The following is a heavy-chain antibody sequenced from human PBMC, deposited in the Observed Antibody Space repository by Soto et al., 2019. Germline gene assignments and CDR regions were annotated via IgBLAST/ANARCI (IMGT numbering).Heavy chain of an antibody. CDR2: INHSGST. CDR1: GGSFSGYY. CDR3: ARGNMPRTRNWFDP. D-gene: IGHD2-2*01. Sequence: PSETLSLTCAVYGGSFSGYYWSWIRQPPGKGLEWIGEINHSGSTNYNPSLKSRVTISVDTSKNQFSLKLSSVTAADTAVYYCARGNMPRTRNWFDPRAQGTPVTVSS. J-gene: IGHJ5*02. V-gene: IGHV4-34*01.